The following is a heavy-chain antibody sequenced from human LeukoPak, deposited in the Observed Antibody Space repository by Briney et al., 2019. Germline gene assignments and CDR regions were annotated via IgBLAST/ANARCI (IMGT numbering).Heavy chain of an antibody. D-gene: IGHD6-13*01. Sequence: ASVKVSCTASGGTFSSYAISWVRQAPGQGLEWMGGIIPIFGTANYAQKFQGRVTITADESTSTAYMELSSLRSEDTAVYYCARGVSSSWYSDAFDIWGQGTMVTVSS. CDR2: IIPIFGTA. CDR3: ARGVSSSWYSDAFDI. CDR1: GGTFSSYA. J-gene: IGHJ3*02. V-gene: IGHV1-69*13.